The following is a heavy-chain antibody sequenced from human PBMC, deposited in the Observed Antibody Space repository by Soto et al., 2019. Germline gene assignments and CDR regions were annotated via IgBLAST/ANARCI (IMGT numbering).Heavy chain of an antibody. D-gene: IGHD2-2*02. J-gene: IGHJ5*02. CDR1: GGSISSSGYC. V-gene: IGHV4-30-2*01. Sequence: SETLSLTCAVSGGSISSSGYCWTWIRQPPGKGLEWIGYIYPTGNTYYSPSLKSRVTISVDKSSNHLSLELNSVTAADTAVYYCARVRPYTAYWFDPWGPGTLVTVSS. CDR3: ARVRPYTAYWFDP. CDR2: IYPTGNT.